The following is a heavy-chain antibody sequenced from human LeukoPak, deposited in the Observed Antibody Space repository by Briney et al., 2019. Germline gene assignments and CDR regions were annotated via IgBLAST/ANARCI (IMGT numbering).Heavy chain of an antibody. CDR1: GFSFSDYS. V-gene: IGHV3-48*04. Sequence: PGGSLRLSCAASGFSFSDYSANWVRQTPGKGLEWVSYISSSGNTIHYAEFVKGRFTISRDNAKNSLYLEMNSLRAEDTAVYHCARDGYSSSSSDYWGQGTLVTVSS. J-gene: IGHJ4*02. CDR3: ARDGYSSSSSDY. D-gene: IGHD6-6*01. CDR2: ISSSGNTI.